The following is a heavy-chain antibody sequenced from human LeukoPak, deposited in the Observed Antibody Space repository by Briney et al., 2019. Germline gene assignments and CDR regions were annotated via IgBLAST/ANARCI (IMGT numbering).Heavy chain of an antibody. V-gene: IGHV3-11*06. CDR3: ARGSFSGTAPFDY. CDR1: GFTFSDYY. CDR2: ISPTSSYT. Sequence: GGALRLSCSASGFTFSDYYMTCIRQAPGKGLEWISNISPTSSYTNHAAAVKGRFIISRDNAKNSLSLQMNSLSAEDTAVYYCARGSFSGTAPFDYWGQGTLVTVSS. J-gene: IGHJ4*02. D-gene: IGHD1-1*01.